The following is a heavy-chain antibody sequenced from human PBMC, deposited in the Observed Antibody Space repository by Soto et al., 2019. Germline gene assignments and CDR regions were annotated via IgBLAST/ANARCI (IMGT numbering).Heavy chain of an antibody. CDR2: ISGSGGTT. CDR3: AKSTYDILTDDGGIYGLDV. Sequence: PGGSLRLSCAASGFTFSNYAMTWVRQAPGKGLEWVSVISGSGGTTYYADSVKGRFTISRDNSQNTLYLQMNSLRAEDTAVYYCAKSTYDILTDDGGIYGLDVWGQGTTVTVSS. V-gene: IGHV3-23*01. CDR1: GFTFSNYA. J-gene: IGHJ6*02. D-gene: IGHD3-9*01.